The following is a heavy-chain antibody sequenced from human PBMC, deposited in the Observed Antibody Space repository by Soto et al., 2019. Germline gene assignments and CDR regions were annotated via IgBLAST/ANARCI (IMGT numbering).Heavy chain of an antibody. CDR2: IYYSGST. Sequence: SETRSLTCTVSGGSISFYHWSWIRQPPGKGLEWIGYIYYSGSTNYNPSLKSRVTISADTSKNQFSLRLTSVTAADTAVYYCARDWLGCSGDSCHPGSPGYYYYGMDVWGQGTTVTVSS. CDR1: GGSISFYH. J-gene: IGHJ6*02. V-gene: IGHV4-59*12. D-gene: IGHD2-15*01. CDR3: ARDWLGCSGDSCHPGSPGYYYYGMDV.